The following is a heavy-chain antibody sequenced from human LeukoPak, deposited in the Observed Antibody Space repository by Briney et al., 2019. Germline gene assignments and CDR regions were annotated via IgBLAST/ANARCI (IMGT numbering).Heavy chain of an antibody. V-gene: IGHV3-11*01. CDR3: ARGGGGGWDIDI. Sequence: PGGSLRLSCAAFGFTFSDYYMNWIRQAPGKGLEWVSYISSSGITIYYADSVKGRFTISRDNAKNSLYLQMNSLRAEDTAVYYCARGGGGGWDIDIWGQGTMVTVSS. CDR2: ISSSGITI. CDR1: GFTFSDYY. J-gene: IGHJ3*02. D-gene: IGHD6-19*01.